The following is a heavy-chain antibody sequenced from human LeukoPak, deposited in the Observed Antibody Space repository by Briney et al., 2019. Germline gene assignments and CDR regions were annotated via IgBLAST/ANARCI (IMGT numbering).Heavy chain of an antibody. CDR3: ARDSIAARPDH. CDR2: IYYSGST. Sequence: PSETLSLTCTVSGGSISSSSYYWGWIRQPPGKGLEWIGSIYYSGSTYYNPSLKSRVTISVDTSKNQFSLKLSSVTAADTAVYYCARDSIAARPDHWGQGTLVTVSS. J-gene: IGHJ4*02. V-gene: IGHV4-39*07. D-gene: IGHD6-6*01. CDR1: GGSISSSSYY.